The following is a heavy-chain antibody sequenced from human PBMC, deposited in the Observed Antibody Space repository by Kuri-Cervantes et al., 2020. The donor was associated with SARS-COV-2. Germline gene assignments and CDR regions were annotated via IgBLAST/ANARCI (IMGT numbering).Heavy chain of an antibody. J-gene: IGHJ4*02. V-gene: IGHV1-69*13. D-gene: IGHD5-24*01. CDR2: IIPMFGVI. CDR3: ARNLGAGDGYNRGFDY. CDR1: GGTFSSYT. Sequence: SVKVSCKASGGTFSSYTISWVRQAPGQGLEWMGGIIPMFGVISYAQKFQGRVTITADESTSTSYMELGSLRSDDTAVYYCARNLGAGDGYNRGFDYWGQGTLVTVSS.